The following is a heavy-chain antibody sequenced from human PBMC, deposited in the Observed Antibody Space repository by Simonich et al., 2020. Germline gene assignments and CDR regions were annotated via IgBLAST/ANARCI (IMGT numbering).Heavy chain of an antibody. D-gene: IGHD6-6*01. CDR2: NSAYNGNT. CDR1: GYTFTSYG. V-gene: IGHV1-18*01. Sequence: QVQLVQSGAEVKKPGASVKVSCKASGYTFTSYGISWVRQAPGQGFEWMGWNSAYNGNTNYEQKLQGRGTITTDTSTSTAYMELRSLRSDDTAVYYCAREAAARHDAFEIWGQGTMVTVSS. CDR3: AREAAARHDAFEI. J-gene: IGHJ3*02.